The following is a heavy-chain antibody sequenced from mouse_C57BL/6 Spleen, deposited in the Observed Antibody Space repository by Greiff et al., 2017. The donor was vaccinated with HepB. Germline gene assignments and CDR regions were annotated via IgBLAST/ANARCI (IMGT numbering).Heavy chain of an antibody. CDR1: GFTFSSYA. CDR2: ISSGGDYI. CDR3: TRDMRLRAMDY. D-gene: IGHD2-2*01. J-gene: IGHJ4*01. V-gene: IGHV5-9-1*02. Sequence: EVKLEESGEGLVKPGGSLKLSCAASGFTFSSYAMSWVRQTPEKRLEWVAYISSGGDYIYYADTVKGRFTISRDNARNTLYLQMSSLKSEDTAMYYCTRDMRLRAMDYWGQGTSVTVSS.